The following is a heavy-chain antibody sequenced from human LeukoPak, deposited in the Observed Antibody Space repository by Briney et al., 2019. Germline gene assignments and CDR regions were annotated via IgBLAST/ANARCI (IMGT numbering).Heavy chain of an antibody. V-gene: IGHV4-39*01. Sequence: SETLSLTCTVSGGSISSSSYYWGWIRQPPGKGLEWIGSIYYSGSTYYNPSLKSRVTISVDTSKNQFSLKLSSVTAADTAVYYCARGRGVVVPAAINYWGQGTLVTVSS. CDR3: ARGRGVVVPAAINY. CDR2: IYYSGST. J-gene: IGHJ4*02. D-gene: IGHD2-2*01. CDR1: GGSISSSSYY.